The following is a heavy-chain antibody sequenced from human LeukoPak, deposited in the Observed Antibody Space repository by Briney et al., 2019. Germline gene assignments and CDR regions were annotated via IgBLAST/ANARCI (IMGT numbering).Heavy chain of an antibody. CDR2: INQDGSQK. J-gene: IGHJ4*02. CDR1: GFTFSSHW. D-gene: IGHD3-22*01. Sequence: GGSLRLSCAASGFTFSSHWISWVRQAPGKGLEWVAHINQDGSQKSYVDSVEGRFTISRDNSKDTLYLQMNSLRAEDTAVYYCAKENYYESSGYVDYWGQGTLVTVSS. V-gene: IGHV3-7*01. CDR3: AKENYYESSGYVDY.